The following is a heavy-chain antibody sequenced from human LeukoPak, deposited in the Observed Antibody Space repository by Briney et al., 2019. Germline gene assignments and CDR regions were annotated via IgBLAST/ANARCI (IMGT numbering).Heavy chain of an antibody. CDR2: INHSGST. CDR3: ARGDYDFWSGYLGDYYYYGMDV. J-gene: IGHJ6*02. Sequence: SETLSLTCAAYGGSFSGYYWSWIRQPPGKGLEWIGEINHSGSTNYNPSLKSRVTISVDTSKNQFSLKLSSVTAADTAVYYCARGDYDFWSGYLGDYYYYGMDVWGQGTTVTVSS. CDR1: GGSFSGYY. V-gene: IGHV4-34*01. D-gene: IGHD3-3*01.